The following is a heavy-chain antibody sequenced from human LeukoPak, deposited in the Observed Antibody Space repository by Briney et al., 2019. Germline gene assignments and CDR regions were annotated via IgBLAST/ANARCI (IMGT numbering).Heavy chain of an antibody. CDR3: ARGMPPTVTGFFDY. CDR1: GFTFSSYS. Sequence: PGGSLRLSCAASGFTFSSYSMNWVRQAPGKGLEWVSSISSSSSYIYYADSVKGRFTISRDNAKNSLYLQMNSLRAEDTAVYYCARGMPPTVTGFFDYWGQGTLVTVSS. V-gene: IGHV3-21*01. D-gene: IGHD4-17*01. CDR2: ISSSSSYI. J-gene: IGHJ4*02.